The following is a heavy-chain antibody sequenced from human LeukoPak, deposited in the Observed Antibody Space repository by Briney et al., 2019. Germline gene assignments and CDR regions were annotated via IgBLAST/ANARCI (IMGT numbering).Heavy chain of an antibody. Sequence: SETLSLTCTASGGSISSYYWSWIRQPPGKGLEWIGSIYYSGSTYYNPSLKSRVTISVDTSKNQFSLKLSSVTAADTAVYYCARLVPAAMIYWGQGTLVTVSS. CDR1: GGSISSYY. CDR3: ARLVPAAMIY. V-gene: IGHV4-59*05. J-gene: IGHJ4*02. D-gene: IGHD2-2*01. CDR2: IYYSGST.